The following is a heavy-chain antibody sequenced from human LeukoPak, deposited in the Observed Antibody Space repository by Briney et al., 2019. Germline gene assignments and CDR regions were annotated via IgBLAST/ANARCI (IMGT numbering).Heavy chain of an antibody. J-gene: IGHJ5*02. V-gene: IGHV1-18*04. CDR3: ARVKGSGYPNWFDP. D-gene: IGHD3-22*01. CDR2: ISPYNGNT. CDR1: GYTFNVYY. Sequence: GASVKVSCKASGYTFNVYYLHWVRQAPGQGLEWMGWISPYNGNTNYAQKLQGRVTMTTDTCTSTAYMELRSLRSDDTAVYYCARVKGSGYPNWFDPWGQGTLVTVSS.